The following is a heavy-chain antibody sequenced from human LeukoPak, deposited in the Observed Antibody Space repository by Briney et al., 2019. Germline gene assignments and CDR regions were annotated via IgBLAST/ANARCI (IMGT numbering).Heavy chain of an antibody. CDR3: ARDREVAAPLVGMDV. D-gene: IGHD2-15*01. Sequence: PGRSLRLSCAASGFTFSSYAMHWVRQAPGKGLEWVAVISYDGSNKYYADSVKGRFTISRDNSKNTLYLQMNSLRAEDTAVYYCARDREVAAPLVGMDVWGQGTTVTVSS. CDR2: ISYDGSNK. V-gene: IGHV3-30-3*01. J-gene: IGHJ6*02. CDR1: GFTFSSYA.